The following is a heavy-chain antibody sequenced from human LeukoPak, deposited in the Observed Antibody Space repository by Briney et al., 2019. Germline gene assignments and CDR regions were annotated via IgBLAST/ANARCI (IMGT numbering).Heavy chain of an antibody. D-gene: IGHD5-18*01. CDR1: GEXVSSNSAA. CDR2: TYYRSKWYS. V-gene: IGHV6-1*01. J-gene: IGHJ4*02. Sequence: PSQTLSLTCAISGEXVSSNSAAWNWIRQSPPRGLEWLGRTYYRSKWYSEYAVSVKSRISINPDTSKNQFSLQLNSVSPDDTAVYYCAREQNSYGYGYWGQGTLVTVSS. CDR3: AREQNSYGYGY.